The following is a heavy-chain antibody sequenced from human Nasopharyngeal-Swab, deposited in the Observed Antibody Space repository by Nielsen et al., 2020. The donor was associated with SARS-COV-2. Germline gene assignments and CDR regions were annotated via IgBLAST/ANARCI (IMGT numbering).Heavy chain of an antibody. CDR1: GASISSSINY. V-gene: IGHV4-39*07. J-gene: IGHJ4*02. D-gene: IGHD4-17*01. CDR3: ARDESGDYLGLPFDY. CDR2: VSYSGTA. Sequence: SETLSLTCTVSGASISSSINYWGWIRQSPQKGLEWIGTVSYSGTANYNPSLNSRVTKSVDTSKNQVSLKLISVTAADTAVYYCARDESGDYLGLPFDYWGQGTLVTVSS.